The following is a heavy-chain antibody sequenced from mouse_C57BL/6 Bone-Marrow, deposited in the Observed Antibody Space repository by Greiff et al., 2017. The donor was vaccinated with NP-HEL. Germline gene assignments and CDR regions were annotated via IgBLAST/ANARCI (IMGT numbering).Heavy chain of an antibody. J-gene: IGHJ2*01. CDR2: INPYNGGT. CDR1: GYTFTDYY. CDR3: ARRFYY. V-gene: IGHV1-19*01. Sequence: EVQLVESGPVLVKPGASVTMSCKASGYTFTDYYMNWVKPSPEQSLEWIGFINPYNGGTSYNQKFKGKATLTVDTSSSTAYMELNSLTSEDSAGYYCARRFYYWGQGATLTVSS.